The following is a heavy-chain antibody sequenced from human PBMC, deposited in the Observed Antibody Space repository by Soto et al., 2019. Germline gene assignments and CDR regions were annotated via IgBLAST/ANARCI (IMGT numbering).Heavy chain of an antibody. Sequence: GGSLRLSCAASGFSFSNYDMQWVRQAPGKGLEWVSGIDAAGVTYYPGSVRGRFTISRENANNALYLQVDSLRDEDSAVYYCVREDLGSGLRAFDIWGRGTLVTVSS. CDR2: IDAAGVT. D-gene: IGHD3-3*01. CDR1: GFSFSNYD. CDR3: VREDLGSGLRAFDI. J-gene: IGHJ3*02. V-gene: IGHV3-13*01.